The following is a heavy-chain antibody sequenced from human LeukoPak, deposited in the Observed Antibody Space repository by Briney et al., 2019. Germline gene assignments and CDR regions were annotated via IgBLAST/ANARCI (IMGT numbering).Heavy chain of an antibody. CDR3: ASHILITIFGLDY. Sequence: PGGSLRLSCAASGFTFSSYWMSWVRQAPGKGLEWVANIKQDGSEKYYVDSVKGRFTISRDNAKNSLYLQMNSLRAEDTAVYYCASHILITIFGLDYWGQGTLVTVSS. CDR1: GFTFSSYW. J-gene: IGHJ4*02. V-gene: IGHV3-7*01. D-gene: IGHD3-3*01. CDR2: IKQDGSEK.